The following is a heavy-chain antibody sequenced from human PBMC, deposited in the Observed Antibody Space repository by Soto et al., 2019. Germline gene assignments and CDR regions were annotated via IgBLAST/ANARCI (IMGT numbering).Heavy chain of an antibody. V-gene: IGHV4-30-4*01. J-gene: IGHJ5*02. CDR2: IYYSGST. D-gene: IGHD3-22*01. CDR1: GGSISSGGYY. CDR3: AREPELHYYDSSIEFDP. Sequence: SETLSLTCTVSGGSISSGGYYWSWIRQPPGKGLEWIGYIYYSGSTYYNPSLKSRVTISVDTSKNQFSLKLSSVTAADTAVYYCAREPELHYYDSSIEFDPWGQGTLVTVSS.